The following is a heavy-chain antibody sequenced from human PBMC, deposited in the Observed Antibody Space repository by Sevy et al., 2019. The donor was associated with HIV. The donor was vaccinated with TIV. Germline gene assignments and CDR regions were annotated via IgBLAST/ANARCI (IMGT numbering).Heavy chain of an antibody. Sequence: ASVKVSCKASGYTFPSYYLHWMRQAPGQGLEWMGIITPNGGSTDYAQKFQGRVTMTSDTSTNTVYMELTSLRSEDTTVYYCARNYYDSSGYYSKGRVPGSWGQGTLVTVSS. V-gene: IGHV1-46*01. J-gene: IGHJ5*02. CDR2: ITPNGGST. D-gene: IGHD3-22*01. CDR3: ARNYYDSSGYYSKGRVPGS. CDR1: GYTFPSYY.